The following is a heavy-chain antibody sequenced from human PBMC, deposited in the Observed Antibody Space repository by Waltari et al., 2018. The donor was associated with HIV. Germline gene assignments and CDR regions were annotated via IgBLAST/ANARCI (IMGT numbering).Heavy chain of an antibody. Sequence: EVQLLESGGGLVQPGGSLRLSCAASGFTYSNSVMSWVRQAPGRRAEGVGSFSNGGENRCYEDSVKGRCTISRDNSKNALYLQRNRLRAEVTAAYYCARIREPMIRSHCYGMDVWGQGITVTVSS. CDR3: ARIREPMIRSHCYGMDV. J-gene: IGHJ6*02. CDR2: FSNGGENR. D-gene: IGHD3-22*01. V-gene: IGHV3-23*01. CDR1: GFTYSNSV.